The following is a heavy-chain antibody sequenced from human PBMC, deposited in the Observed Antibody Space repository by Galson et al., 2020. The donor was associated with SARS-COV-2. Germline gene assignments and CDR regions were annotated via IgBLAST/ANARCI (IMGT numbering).Heavy chain of an antibody. CDR1: GGSIRSSSYY. Sequence: SETLSLTCTVSGGSIRSSSYYWGWIRQPPGKGLEWIGSIYYSGSTYYTPSLKSRVTISVDTSKNQFSLKLSSVTAADTAVYYCASSALRYFDWSDIFSGYYFDYWGQGTLVTVSS. D-gene: IGHD3-9*01. J-gene: IGHJ4*02. V-gene: IGHV4-39*01. CDR2: IYYSGST. CDR3: ASSALRYFDWSDIFSGYYFDY.